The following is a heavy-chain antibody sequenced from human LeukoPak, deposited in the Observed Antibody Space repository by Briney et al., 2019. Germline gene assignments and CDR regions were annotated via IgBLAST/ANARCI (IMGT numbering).Heavy chain of an antibody. V-gene: IGHV3-23*01. Sequence: GGSLRLSCAASGFTSSSYAMSWVRQAPGKGLEWVSAISGSGGSTYYADSVKGRFTISRDNSKNTLYLQMNSLRAEDTAVYYCAKNYYGSGSYQTHWGQGTLVTVSS. CDR2: ISGSGGST. CDR1: GFTSSSYA. J-gene: IGHJ4*02. D-gene: IGHD3-10*01. CDR3: AKNYYGSGSYQTH.